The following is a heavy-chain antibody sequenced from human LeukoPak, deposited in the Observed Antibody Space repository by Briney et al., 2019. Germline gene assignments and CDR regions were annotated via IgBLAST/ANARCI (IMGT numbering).Heavy chain of an antibody. CDR1: GGSISSYY. CDR3: ARLRSKQGETSSGYYYYYYYGMDV. CDR2: IYYSGST. Sequence: SETLSLTCTVSGGSISSYYWSWIRQPPGKGLEWIGYIYYSGSTNYNPSLKSRVTISVDTSKNQFSLKLSSVTAADTAVYYCARLRSKQGETSSGYYYYYYYGMDVWGQGTTVTVSS. J-gene: IGHJ6*02. V-gene: IGHV4-59*08. D-gene: IGHD3-22*01.